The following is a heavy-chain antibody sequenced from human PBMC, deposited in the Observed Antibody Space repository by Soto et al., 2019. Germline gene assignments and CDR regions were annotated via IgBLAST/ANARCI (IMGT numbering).Heavy chain of an antibody. V-gene: IGHV1-18*01. CDR2: INAYNGNT. CDR3: AMVDVYVTPSPQDV. D-gene: IGHD3-16*01. CDR1: GYSFTRYG. J-gene: IGHJ6*02. Sequence: QVQLVQSGAEVKNPGASVKVSCKASGYSFTRYGIGWARQAPGQGLEWMGWINAYNGNTNYAQNLQDRLTLTTDPSTTTAYMELRGLRSNDTAIYYCAMVDVYVTPSPQDVWGQGTTVTVSS.